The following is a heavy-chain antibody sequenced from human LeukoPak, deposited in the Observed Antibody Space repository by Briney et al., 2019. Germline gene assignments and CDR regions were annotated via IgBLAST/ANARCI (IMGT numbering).Heavy chain of an antibody. CDR1: GFIFSSYS. D-gene: IGHD3-22*01. J-gene: IGHJ4*02. V-gene: IGHV3-21*01. CDR2: ISTSSIYI. CDR3: ASGVKRDYYDSSGYFDY. Sequence: ETGGFLRLSCAVSGFIFSSYSMNWVRQAPGKGLEWVSSISTSSIYIYYADSVKGRFTISRDNAKNSLYLQMNSLRAEDTAVYYCASGVKRDYYDSSGYFDYWGQGTLVTVSS.